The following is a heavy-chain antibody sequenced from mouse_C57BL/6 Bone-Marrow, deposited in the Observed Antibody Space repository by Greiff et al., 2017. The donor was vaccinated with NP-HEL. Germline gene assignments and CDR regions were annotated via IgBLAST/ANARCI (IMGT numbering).Heavy chain of an antibody. CDR2: IYPRDGST. D-gene: IGHD2-1*01. CDR1: GYTFTDDT. Sequence: QVQLKQSDAGLVKPGASVKISCKVSGYTFTDDTIHWMKQRPEQGLEGIGYIYPRDGSTKYNEKFKGKATLTADKSSSTAYMQLNSLTSEDAAVYFCARGGNYWFAYWGQGTLVTVSA. J-gene: IGHJ3*01. CDR3: ARGGNYWFAY. V-gene: IGHV1-78*01.